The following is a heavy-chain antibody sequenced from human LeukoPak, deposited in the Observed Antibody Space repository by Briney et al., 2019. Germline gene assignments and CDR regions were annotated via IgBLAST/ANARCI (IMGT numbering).Heavy chain of an antibody. D-gene: IGHD2-2*02. CDR1: GFTFSSYA. Sequence: GGSLRLSCAASGFTFSSYAMSWIRQAPGKGLEWVSAISGSGGSTYYADSVKGRFTISRDNSKNTLYLQMNSLRAEDAAVYYCAKVGYCSSTSCYTGLGKSVDYWGQGTLVTVSS. V-gene: IGHV3-23*01. CDR3: AKVGYCSSTSCYTGLGKSVDY. J-gene: IGHJ4*02. CDR2: ISGSGGST.